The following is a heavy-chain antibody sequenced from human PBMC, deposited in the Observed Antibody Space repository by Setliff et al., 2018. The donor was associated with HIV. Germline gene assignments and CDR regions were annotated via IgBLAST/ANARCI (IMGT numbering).Heavy chain of an antibody. Sequence: PGGSLRLSCAASGFTLENFWMHWVRQAPGKGLEWISRINSDGSTSYADSVKGRFTISRDNSKNSLYLQMNSLRTEDTALYYCARDNSSPYFDYWGQGTLVTVSS. D-gene: IGHD6-13*01. CDR1: GFTLENFW. CDR3: ARDNSSPYFDY. CDR2: INSDGST. J-gene: IGHJ4*02. V-gene: IGHV3-74*01.